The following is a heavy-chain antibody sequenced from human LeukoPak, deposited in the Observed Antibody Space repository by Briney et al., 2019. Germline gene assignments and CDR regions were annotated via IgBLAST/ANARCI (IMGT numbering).Heavy chain of an antibody. CDR2: IGSIGSTI. D-gene: IGHD1-26*01. Sequence: GGSLRLSCAASGFTFSDYYMSWLRQAPGEGLEWVSYIGSIGSTIYYADSVKGRFTISRDNAKNSLYLQMNSLRAEDTAVYYCARDRYVGATTAGDSDSWGQGTLVTVSS. J-gene: IGHJ4*02. V-gene: IGHV3-11*01. CDR1: GFTFSDYY. CDR3: ARDRYVGATTAGDSDS.